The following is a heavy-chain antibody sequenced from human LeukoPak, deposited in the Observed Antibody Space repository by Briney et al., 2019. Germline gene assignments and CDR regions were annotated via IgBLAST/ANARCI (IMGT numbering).Heavy chain of an antibody. CDR2: IWFDGSNK. V-gene: IGHV3-33*08. CDR3: VRASGPFDL. CDR1: GFTFSSYA. Sequence: GGSLRLSCAASGFTFSSYAMSWVRQAPGKGLEWVAVIWFDGSNKYYADSVKGRFTISRDNSKNTLYLQMSSLRPEDTAVYHCVRASGPFDLWGQGTMVTVSS. J-gene: IGHJ3*01.